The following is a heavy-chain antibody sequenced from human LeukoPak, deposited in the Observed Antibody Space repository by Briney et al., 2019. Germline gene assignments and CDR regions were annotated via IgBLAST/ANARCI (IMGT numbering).Heavy chain of an antibody. CDR2: ISYDGSNK. D-gene: IGHD3-22*01. Sequence: GRSLRLSCAASGFTFSSYAMHWVRQAPGKGLEWVAVISYDGSNKYYADSVKGRFTISRDNSKNTLYLQMNSLRAEDTAVYSCARGLGYDSRALLGGVFDIGGKGKMVTVSS. V-gene: IGHV3-30-3*01. J-gene: IGHJ3*02. CDR3: ARGLGYDSRALLGGVFDI. CDR1: GFTFSSYA.